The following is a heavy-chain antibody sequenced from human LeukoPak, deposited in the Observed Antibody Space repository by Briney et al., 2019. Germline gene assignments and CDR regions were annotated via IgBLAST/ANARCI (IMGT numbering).Heavy chain of an antibody. J-gene: IGHJ4*02. CDR3: ARDDDVWSGWGH. D-gene: IGHD3-3*01. V-gene: IGHV3-7*01. Sequence: GGSLRLSCAASGFTFSSYWMNWARQAPGKGLEWVASINHNGNVNYYVDSVKGRFTISRDNAKNSLYLQMNSLRAEDTAVYYCARDDDVWSGWGHWGRGTLVTVSS. CDR1: GFTFSSYW. CDR2: INHNGNVN.